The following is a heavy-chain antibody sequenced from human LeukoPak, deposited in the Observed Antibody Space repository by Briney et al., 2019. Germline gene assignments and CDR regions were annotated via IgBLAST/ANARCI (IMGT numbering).Heavy chain of an antibody. J-gene: IGHJ6*04. CDR3: AREGSHRLGYFVSGEYYYYGMDV. CDR1: GGSVSSGSYY. Sequence: SETLSLTCTVSGGSVSSGSYYWSWIRQPPGKGLEWIGYIYYSGSTNYNPSLKSRVTISVDTSKNQFPLKLSSVTAADTAVYYCAREGSHRLGYFVSGEYYYYGMDVWGKGTTVTVSS. V-gene: IGHV4-61*01. D-gene: IGHD3-9*01. CDR2: IYYSGST.